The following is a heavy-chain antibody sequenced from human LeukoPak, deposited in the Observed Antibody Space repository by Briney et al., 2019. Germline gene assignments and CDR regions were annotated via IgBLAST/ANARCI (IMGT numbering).Heavy chain of an antibody. CDR1: GFSFSSYA. V-gene: IGHV3-23*01. J-gene: IGHJ4*02. CDR3: AKVQLGIGVDY. D-gene: IGHD7-27*01. CDR2: ISDGGSRT. Sequence: PGGSLRVSCAASGFSFSSYAVSWVRQAPGRGLEWVSGISDGGSRTYYADSVKGRFTISRDDSKNTLYLQMNSLRAEDTAVYYCAKVQLGIGVDYWGQGTLVTVSS.